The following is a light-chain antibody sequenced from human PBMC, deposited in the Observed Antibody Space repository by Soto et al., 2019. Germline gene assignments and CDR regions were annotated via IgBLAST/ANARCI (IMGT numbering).Light chain of an antibody. CDR2: AAS. Sequence: DIQMTQSPSSLSASVGDRVTITCRASQIIGNYLNWYQQKPGKAPKFLIYAASTLQSGVPSRFSGSGSGTDFTLTSNSLQPEDFATYYCQQTYNTPFTFGPGTKVDIK. CDR1: QIIGNY. J-gene: IGKJ3*01. V-gene: IGKV1-39*01. CDR3: QQTYNTPFT.